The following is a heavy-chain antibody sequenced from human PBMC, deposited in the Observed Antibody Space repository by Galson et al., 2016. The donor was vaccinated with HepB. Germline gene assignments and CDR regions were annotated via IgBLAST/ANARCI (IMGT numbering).Heavy chain of an antibody. CDR3: AKGVYNWNDEGVDY. Sequence: SLRLSCAASGFTFSSYWMSWVRQAPGRGLEWVANIKEDGSEKYYVDSVKGRFTISRDNSKNTLYLQMNSLTAEDTAVYYCAKGVYNWNDEGVDYWGQGTLVTVSS. CDR2: IKEDGSEK. J-gene: IGHJ4*02. V-gene: IGHV3-7*03. D-gene: IGHD1-1*01. CDR1: GFTFSSYW.